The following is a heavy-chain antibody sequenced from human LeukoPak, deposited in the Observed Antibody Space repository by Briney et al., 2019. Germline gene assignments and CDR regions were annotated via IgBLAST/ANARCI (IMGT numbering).Heavy chain of an antibody. J-gene: IGHJ4*02. Sequence: GVSLRLSCAASGFTVSSSYMNWVRQAPGKGLEWVGRIKPKTDGETTEYAAPVKDRFSISRDDSKSMMYLQMNSLKTEDTAVYYCITPLPYSAQGGQGTLVTVSS. V-gene: IGHV3-15*07. CDR2: IKPKTDGETT. CDR3: ITPLPYSAQ. CDR1: GFTVSSSY. D-gene: IGHD2-21*01.